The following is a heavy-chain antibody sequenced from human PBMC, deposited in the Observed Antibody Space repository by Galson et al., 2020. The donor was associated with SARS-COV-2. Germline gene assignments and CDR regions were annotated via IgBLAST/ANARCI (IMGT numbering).Heavy chain of an antibody. CDR3: ARDAGDPLGDAFDI. CDR1: GDSISRTINY. Sequence: SETLSLTCSVSGDSISRTINYWGWIRQPPGKGLEWIGSLTYRGNPYYNPSLKSRVTISLDTSKNQFSLNLSSVSAADTAVYYCARDAGDPLGDAFDIWGLGTMVTVSS. D-gene: IGHD4-17*01. V-gene: IGHV4-39*07. J-gene: IGHJ3*02. CDR2: LTYRGNP.